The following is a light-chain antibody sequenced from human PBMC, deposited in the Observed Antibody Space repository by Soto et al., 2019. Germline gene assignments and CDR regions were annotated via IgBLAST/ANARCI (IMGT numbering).Light chain of an antibody. CDR1: QGVRSW. CDR2: AAS. Sequence: DIQMTQSPSSVSASVGDRVSITCRASQGVRSWLAWYQQKPGKAPKLLIYAASSLQSGVPSRFRRSGSGTDFTLTINSLQPEDSATYYCQQSNSFPLTFGGGTKVEIK. J-gene: IGKJ4*01. CDR3: QQSNSFPLT. V-gene: IGKV1-12*01.